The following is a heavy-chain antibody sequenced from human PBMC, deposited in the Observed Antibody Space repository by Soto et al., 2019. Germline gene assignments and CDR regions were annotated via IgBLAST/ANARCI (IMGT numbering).Heavy chain of an antibody. CDR2: ISYDGSNK. CDR1: GFTFSSYA. V-gene: IGHV3-30-3*01. J-gene: IGHJ6*02. Sequence: PGGSLRLSCAASGFTFSSYAMHWVRQAPGKGLEWVAVISYDGSNKYYADSVKGRFTISRDNSKNTLYLQMNSLRAGDTAVYYCARATKESGYSYGTPYYYYYGMDVWGQGTTVTVSS. D-gene: IGHD5-18*01. CDR3: ARATKESGYSYGTPYYYYYGMDV.